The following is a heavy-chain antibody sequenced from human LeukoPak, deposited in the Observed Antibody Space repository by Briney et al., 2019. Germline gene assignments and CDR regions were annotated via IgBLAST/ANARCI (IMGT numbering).Heavy chain of an antibody. Sequence: ASVKVSCKASGYTFMKYGFSWVRQAPGQGLEWLGWITTYNGNTKYAEKFQGRVTMTTDTSTSTAYMELRSVRSDGTGVDHCARDPKWEGWNTEGRVMDVWGQGTTVTVSS. D-gene: IGHD1-26*01. J-gene: IGHJ6*01. CDR3: ARDPKWEGWNTEGRVMDV. CDR2: ITTYNGNT. V-gene: IGHV1-18*01. CDR1: GYTFMKYG.